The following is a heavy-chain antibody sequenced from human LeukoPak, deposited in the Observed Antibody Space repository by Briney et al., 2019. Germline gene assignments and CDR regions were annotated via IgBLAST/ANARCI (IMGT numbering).Heavy chain of an antibody. Sequence: SGTLSLTCAVSGGSISSSNWWSWVRQPPGKGLEWIGEIYHSGSTNYNPSLKSRVTISVDKSKNQFCLKLSSVTAADTAVYYCASCLRRLGGVIAYWGQGTLVTVSS. CDR3: ASCLRRLGGVIAY. CDR2: IYHSGST. CDR1: GGSISSSNW. V-gene: IGHV4-4*02. J-gene: IGHJ4*02. D-gene: IGHD3-16*01.